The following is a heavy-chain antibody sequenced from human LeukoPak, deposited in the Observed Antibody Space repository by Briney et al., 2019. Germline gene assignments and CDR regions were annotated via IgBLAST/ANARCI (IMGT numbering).Heavy chain of an antibody. Sequence: GGSLRLSCAASGFAFTKFGMHWVRQGPGKGLQWVAIISYDGNKNKYADSVKGRFTISRDNSKSTVYLQMSSLRAEDTAIYYCAKDHDGSGFYLGHFERWGQGALVTVSS. V-gene: IGHV3-30*18. CDR1: GFAFTKFG. D-gene: IGHD2-15*01. CDR3: AKDHDGSGFYLGHFER. CDR2: ISYDGNKN. J-gene: IGHJ4*02.